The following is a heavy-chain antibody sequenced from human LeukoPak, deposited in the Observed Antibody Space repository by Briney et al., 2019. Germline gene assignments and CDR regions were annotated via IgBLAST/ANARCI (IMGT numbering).Heavy chain of an antibody. D-gene: IGHD3-10*01. CDR1: GFTFSSYA. V-gene: IGHV3-23*01. Sequence: PGGSLRLSCAASGFTFSSYAMSWVRQAPGKGLEWVSAITGGGGSTYSADSVRGRFTISRDNSKNTLYLQMNSLRAEDTAVYYCAKGGSGSASGRLSDYWSQGTLVTVSS. J-gene: IGHJ4*02. CDR2: ITGGGGST. CDR3: AKGGSGSASGRLSDY.